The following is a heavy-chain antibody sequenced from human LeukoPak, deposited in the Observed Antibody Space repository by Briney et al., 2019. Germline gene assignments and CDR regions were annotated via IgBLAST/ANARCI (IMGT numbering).Heavy chain of an antibody. J-gene: IGHJ4*02. Sequence: ASVKVSCKASGYTFTSYAMHWVRQAPGQRLEWMGWVNAGNGNTKYSQKFQGRVTITRDTSASTAYMELGSLRSEDTAVYYCARDYDSSGSDYWGRGTLVTVSS. CDR3: ARDYDSSGSDY. CDR1: GYTFTSYA. CDR2: VNAGNGNT. V-gene: IGHV1-3*01. D-gene: IGHD3-22*01.